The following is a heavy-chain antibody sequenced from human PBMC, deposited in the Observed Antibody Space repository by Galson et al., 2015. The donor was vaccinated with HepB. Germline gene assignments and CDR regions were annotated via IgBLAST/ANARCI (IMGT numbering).Heavy chain of an antibody. CDR1: GFTFSSYW. V-gene: IGHV3-74*01. CDR3: ARRGYYGSGSYYVVGGKSGYFDY. CDR2: INSDGSST. Sequence: SLRLSCAASGFTFSSYWMHWVRQAPRKGLVWVSRINSDGSSTSYADSVKGRFTISRDNAKNTLYLQMNSLRAEDTAVYYCARRGYYGSGSYYVVGGKSGYFDYWGQGTLVTVSS. D-gene: IGHD3-10*01. J-gene: IGHJ4*02.